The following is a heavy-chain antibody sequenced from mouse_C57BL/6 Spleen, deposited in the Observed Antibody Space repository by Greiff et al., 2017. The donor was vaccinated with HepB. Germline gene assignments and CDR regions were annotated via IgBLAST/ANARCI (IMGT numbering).Heavy chain of an antibody. J-gene: IGHJ4*01. CDR1: GYTFTDYY. D-gene: IGHD2-1*01. V-gene: IGHV1-26*01. CDR2: INPNNGGT. CDR3: ARAGNYGAMDY. Sequence: EVKLQQSGPELVKPGASVKISCKASGYTFTDYYMNWVKQSHGKSLEWIGDINPNNGGTSYNQKFKGKATLTVDKSSSTAYMELRSLTSEDSAVYYCARAGNYGAMDYWGQGTSVTVSS.